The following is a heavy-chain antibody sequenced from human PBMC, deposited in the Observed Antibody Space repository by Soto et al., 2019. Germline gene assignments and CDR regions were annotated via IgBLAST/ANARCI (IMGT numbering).Heavy chain of an antibody. CDR2: IHPGDSDT. CDR1: GYSFTSYW. CDR3: ARPYCSGGSCYSPPDY. V-gene: IGHV5-51*03. Sequence: ELQLVQSGAEVKEPGESLKTSCKGSGYSFTSYWIGWVRQMPGKGLEWMGIIHPGDSDTRYSPSFQGQVTISADKSISTAYLQWSSLKASDTAMYYCARPYCSGGSCYSPPDYWGQGTLVTVSS. J-gene: IGHJ4*02. D-gene: IGHD2-15*01.